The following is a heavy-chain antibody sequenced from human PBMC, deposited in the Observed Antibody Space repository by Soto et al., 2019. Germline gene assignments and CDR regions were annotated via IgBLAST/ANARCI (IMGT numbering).Heavy chain of an antibody. CDR1: GYTFTSYG. Sequence: GASVKVSCKASGYTFTSYGISWVRQAPGQGLEWMGWISAYNGNTNCAQKLQGRVTMTTDTSTSTAYMELRSLRSDDTAVYYCARDPPIRHVDTAMVSDYWGQGTLVTVSS. V-gene: IGHV1-18*01. CDR3: ARDPPIRHVDTAMVSDY. J-gene: IGHJ4*02. CDR2: ISAYNGNT. D-gene: IGHD5-18*01.